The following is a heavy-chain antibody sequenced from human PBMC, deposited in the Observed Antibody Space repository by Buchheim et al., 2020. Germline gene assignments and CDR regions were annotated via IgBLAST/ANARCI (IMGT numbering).Heavy chain of an antibody. D-gene: IGHD3-10*01. V-gene: IGHV7-4-1*02. CDR3: ARDGVLDYYGSGSLYSNSWFDP. CDR1: GYTFTSYT. J-gene: IGHJ5*02. CDR2: INTNTGNP. Sequence: QVQLVQSGSELKKPGASVKVSCKASGYTFTSYTMNWVRQAPGQGLEWMGWINTNTGNPTYAQGFTGRFVFSLDTSVSTAYLQISSLKAEDTAVYYCARDGVLDYYGSGSLYSNSWFDPWGQGTL.